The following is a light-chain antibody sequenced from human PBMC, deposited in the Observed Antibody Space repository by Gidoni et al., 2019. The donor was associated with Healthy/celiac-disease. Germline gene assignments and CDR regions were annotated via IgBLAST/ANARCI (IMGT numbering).Light chain of an antibody. CDR1: QSLSSSY. J-gene: IGKJ4*01. Sequence: EIVLTQSPGTLSLSPGERATRPCRDSQSLSSSYLSWDQQKPGQAPRLLIYGASSRATGIPDRFSGSGSGTDFTLTISRLEPEDFAVYYCQQELTFGGGTKVEIK. V-gene: IGKV3-20*01. CDR3: QQELT. CDR2: GAS.